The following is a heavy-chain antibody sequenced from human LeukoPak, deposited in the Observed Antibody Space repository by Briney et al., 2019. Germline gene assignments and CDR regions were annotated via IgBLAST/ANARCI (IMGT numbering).Heavy chain of an antibody. CDR1: GGTFSSYA. J-gene: IGHJ4*02. V-gene: IGHV1-69*04. D-gene: IGHD3-3*01. CDR2: IIPILGIA. CDR3: AAYYDFWSGYYLSGAWDY. Sequence: SVKVSCKASGGTFSSYAISWVRQAPRQGLEWMGRIIPILGIANYAQKFQGRVTITADKSTSTAYMELSSLRSEDTAVYYCAAYYDFWSGYYLSGAWDYWGQGTLVTVSS.